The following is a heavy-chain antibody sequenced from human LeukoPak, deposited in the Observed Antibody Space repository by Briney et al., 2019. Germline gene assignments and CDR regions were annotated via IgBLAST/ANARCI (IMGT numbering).Heavy chain of an antibody. CDR3: ARSYSYRFEY. J-gene: IGHJ4*02. D-gene: IGHD5-24*01. Sequence: GGSLRLSCVASGFTFNTYDMHWVRQAPGKGLEWVSVIGTAGDTYYQASVRGRFTISRESAKNSLYLQMNSLRDGDTAVYYCARSYSYRFEYWGQGTPVIVSS. CDR2: IGTAGDT. V-gene: IGHV3-13*01. CDR1: GFTFNTYD.